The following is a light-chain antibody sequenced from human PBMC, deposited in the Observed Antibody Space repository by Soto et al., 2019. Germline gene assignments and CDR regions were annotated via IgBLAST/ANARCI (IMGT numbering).Light chain of an antibody. CDR1: QSVSSN. CDR2: DAS. Sequence: EIVLTQSPATLSLSPGERATLSCRASQSVSSNLAWYQQKPGQAPRLLIYDASNRATGIPARFSGSGSGTDFTLTISSLEPEDFAVYYCQQRSNWPPEGTFGPGTKVDIK. V-gene: IGKV3-11*01. J-gene: IGKJ3*01. CDR3: QQRSNWPPEGT.